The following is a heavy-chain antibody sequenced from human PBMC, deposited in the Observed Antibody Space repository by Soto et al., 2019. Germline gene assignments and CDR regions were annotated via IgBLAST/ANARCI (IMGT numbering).Heavy chain of an antibody. Sequence: PGGSLRLSCAASGFTFSGSAMHWVRQASGKGLEWVGRIRSKANSYATAYAASVKGRFTISRDDSKNTAYPQMNSLKTEDTAVYYCTRQKERGIAAAGPTFYYYGMDVWGQGTTVTVSS. CDR3: TRQKERGIAAAGPTFYYYGMDV. J-gene: IGHJ6*02. D-gene: IGHD6-13*01. V-gene: IGHV3-73*01. CDR1: GFTFSGSA. CDR2: IRSKANSYAT.